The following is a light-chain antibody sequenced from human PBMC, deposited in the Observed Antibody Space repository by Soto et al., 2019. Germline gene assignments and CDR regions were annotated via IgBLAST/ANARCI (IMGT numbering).Light chain of an antibody. CDR3: CSFAGTSTGV. J-gene: IGLJ2*01. CDR2: DVS. CDR1: SSDVGAYNY. V-gene: IGLV2-11*01. Sequence: QSVLTQPRSVSGSPGQSVTISCTGTSSDVGAYNYVSWYQHHPGRAPKLMIYDVSKRPSGVPDRFSGSKSGNTASLTISGLQAEDEADYYCCSFAGTSTGVFGRGTKLTVL.